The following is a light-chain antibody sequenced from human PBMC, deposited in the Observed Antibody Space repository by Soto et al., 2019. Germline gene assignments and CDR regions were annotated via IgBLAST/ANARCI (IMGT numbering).Light chain of an antibody. CDR2: GAS. Sequence: PGGKGTLSCRASQSVSSSYLAWYQQKPVQAPRLLIYGASNRATGIPARFSGSGSATDFTLTISSLEHEDFAVYYCQQRSSWITFGQRTRLEI. CDR3: QQRSSWIT. J-gene: IGKJ5*01. V-gene: IGKV3-11*01. CDR1: QSVSSSY.